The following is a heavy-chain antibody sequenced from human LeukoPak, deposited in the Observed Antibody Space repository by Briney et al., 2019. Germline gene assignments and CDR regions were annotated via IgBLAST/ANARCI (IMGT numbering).Heavy chain of an antibody. CDR3: ARDINDGSGALGY. J-gene: IGHJ4*02. Sequence: KASETLSLTCTVSGGSISSYYWSWIRQPPGKGLEWIGYIYYSGSTNYNPSLKSRVTISVDTSKNQFSLKLSSVTAADTAVYYCARDINDGSGALGYWGQGTLVTVSS. V-gene: IGHV4-59*01. CDR1: GGSISSYY. D-gene: IGHD3-10*01. CDR2: IYYSGST.